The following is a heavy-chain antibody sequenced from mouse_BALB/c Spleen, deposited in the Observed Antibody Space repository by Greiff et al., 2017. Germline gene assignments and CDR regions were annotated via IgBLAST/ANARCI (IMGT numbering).Heavy chain of an antibody. CDR1: GYAFSSYW. D-gene: IGHD1-1*01. V-gene: IGHV1-80*01. CDR3: ARIPYYYGGYAMDY. CDR2: IYPGDGDT. Sequence: VQLQQSGAELVRPGSSVKISCKASGYAFSSYWMNWVKQRPGQGLEWIGQIYPGDGDTNYNGKFKGKATLTADKSSSTAYMQLSSLTSEDSAVYFCARIPYYYGGYAMDYWGQGTSVTVSS. J-gene: IGHJ4*01.